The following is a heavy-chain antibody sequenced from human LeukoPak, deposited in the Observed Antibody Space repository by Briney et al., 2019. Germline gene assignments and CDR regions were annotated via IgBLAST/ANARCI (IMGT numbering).Heavy chain of an antibody. J-gene: IGHJ6*04. CDR1: GFTFSTYW. Sequence: GGSLRLSCAASGFTFSTYWMPWVRQAPGRGLEWVANIKQDGTEKSYVDSVKGRFTISRDSAKNSLYLQMNSLTTEDTAVYYCARLGLAGTASYYGMDAWGKGTGVIVSA. V-gene: IGHV3-7*03. CDR2: IKQDGTEK. CDR3: ARLGLAGTASYYGMDA. D-gene: IGHD6-19*01.